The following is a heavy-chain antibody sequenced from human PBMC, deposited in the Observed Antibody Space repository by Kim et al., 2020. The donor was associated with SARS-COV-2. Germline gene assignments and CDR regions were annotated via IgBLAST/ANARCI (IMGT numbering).Heavy chain of an antibody. CDR2: IHPDDSDT. CDR3: ARHGGDYGGNCGDY. J-gene: IGHJ4*02. CDR1: GYNFNTYW. Sequence: GESLKISCKGSGYNFNTYWIGWVRQMPGKGLEWMGTIHPDDSDTSYSPSFQGQVTISVDKFISTAYLQWSSLKASDTAIYSCARHGGDYGGNCGDYWGQG. V-gene: IGHV5-51*01. D-gene: IGHD4-17*01.